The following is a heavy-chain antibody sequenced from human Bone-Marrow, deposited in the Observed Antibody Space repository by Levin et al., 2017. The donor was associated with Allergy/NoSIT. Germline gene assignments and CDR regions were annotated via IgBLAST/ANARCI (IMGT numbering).Heavy chain of an antibody. CDR2: ISYDGSNK. CDR3: AKDRGRYCSSTSCSYFDY. V-gene: IGHV3-30*18. CDR1: GFTFSSYG. Sequence: GGSLRLSCAASGFTFSSYGMHWVRQAPGKGLEWVAVISYDGSNKYYADSVKGRFTISRDNSKNTLYLQMNSLRAEDTAVYYCAKDRGRYCSSTSCSYFDYWGQGTLVTVSS. J-gene: IGHJ4*02. D-gene: IGHD2-2*01.